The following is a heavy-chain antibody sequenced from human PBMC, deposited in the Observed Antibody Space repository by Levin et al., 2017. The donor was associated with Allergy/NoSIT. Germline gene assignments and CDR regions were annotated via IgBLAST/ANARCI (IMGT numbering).Heavy chain of an antibody. CDR1: GFTFSNAW. V-gene: IGHV3-15*01. J-gene: IGHJ6*02. Sequence: GESLKISCAASGFTFSNAWMSWVRQAPGKGLEWVGRIKSKTDGGTTDYAAPVKGRFTISRDDSKNTLYLQMNSLKTEDTAVYYCTTDRYYYDSSGYFYYYYGMDVWGQGTTVTVSS. D-gene: IGHD3-22*01. CDR2: IKSKTDGGTT. CDR3: TTDRYYYDSSGYFYYYYGMDV.